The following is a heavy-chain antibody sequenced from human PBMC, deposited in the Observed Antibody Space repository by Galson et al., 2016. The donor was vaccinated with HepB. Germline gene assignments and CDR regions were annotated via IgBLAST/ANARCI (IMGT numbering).Heavy chain of an antibody. D-gene: IGHD3-10*01. CDR2: IYYSGST. CDR1: GGSISSGGYY. J-gene: IGHJ5*02. V-gene: IGHV4-31*03. Sequence: LSLTCTDSGGSISSGGYYWSWIRQHPGKGLEWIGYIYYSGSTYYNPSLKSRVTISVDTSKTQFSLRLSPVTAADTAVYYCARYYGSGSYYRPAERGWFDPWGQGTLVTVSS. CDR3: ARYYGSGSYYRPAERGWFDP.